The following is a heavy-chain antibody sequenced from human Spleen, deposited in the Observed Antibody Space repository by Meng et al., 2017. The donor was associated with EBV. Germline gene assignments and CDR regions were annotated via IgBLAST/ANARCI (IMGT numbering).Heavy chain of an antibody. J-gene: IGHJ4*02. CDR2: NSTFNGGT. CDR3: ARDGPGYGYFDF. V-gene: IGHV1-18*01. CDR1: HSPFTYYR. D-gene: IGHD1-1*01. Sequence: VTLVPSVGEETRPRSYVMVSTTTTHSPFTYYRISWVRQAPGQGLEWMGCNSTFNGGTKFAERFRGRLSMTTDTSTATAYMELRSLRSDDTSVYFCARDGPGYGYFDFWGQGSLVTVSS.